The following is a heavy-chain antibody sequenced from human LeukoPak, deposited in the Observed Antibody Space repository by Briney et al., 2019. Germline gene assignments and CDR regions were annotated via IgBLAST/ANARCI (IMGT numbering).Heavy chain of an antibody. CDR3: EAIVVVPAAMSYYYMDV. Sequence: SETLSLTCTVSGYSISSGYYWGWIRQPPWKGLEWIGSIYHSGSTYYNPSLKSRVTISVDTSKNQFSLKLSSVTAADTAVYYCEAIVVVPAAMSYYYMDVWGKGTTVTISS. CDR2: IYHSGST. V-gene: IGHV4-38-2*02. CDR1: GYSISSGYY. D-gene: IGHD2-2*01. J-gene: IGHJ6*03.